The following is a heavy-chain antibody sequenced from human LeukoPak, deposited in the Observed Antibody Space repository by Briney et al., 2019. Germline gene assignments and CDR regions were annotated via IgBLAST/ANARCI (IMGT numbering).Heavy chain of an antibody. CDR2: IAFDGSRK. V-gene: IGHV3-30*03. CDR1: GFTFSGYG. Sequence: PGGPLRLSCAASGFTFSGYGVHWVRQAPGRGLEWVTGIAFDGSRKHYADSVKGRFTISRDNARNKMDLQMNSLRVEDTAVYHCTRYDSSRFDPWGQGTLVIVSS. CDR3: TRYDSSRFDP. J-gene: IGHJ5*02. D-gene: IGHD3-3*01.